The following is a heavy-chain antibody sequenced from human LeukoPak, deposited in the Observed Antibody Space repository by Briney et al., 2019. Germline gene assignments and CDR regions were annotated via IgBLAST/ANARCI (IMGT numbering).Heavy chain of an antibody. CDR1: GGSFSGYY. CDR2: IKHSGST. J-gene: IGHJ4*02. Sequence: SETLSLTCAVYGGSFSGYYWSWIRQPPGKGLEWIGEIKHSGSTNYNPSLKSRVTISVDTSKNQFSLKLSSVTAADTAVYYCARGYGDPAHDYWGQGTLVTVSS. CDR3: ARGYGDPAHDY. D-gene: IGHD4-17*01. V-gene: IGHV4-34*01.